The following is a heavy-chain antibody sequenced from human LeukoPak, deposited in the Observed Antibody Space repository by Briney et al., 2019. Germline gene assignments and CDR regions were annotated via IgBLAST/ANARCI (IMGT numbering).Heavy chain of an antibody. CDR3: ASILVYGDYRDC. D-gene: IGHD4-17*01. Sequence: PGGSLRLSCAASGFTFSSYEMNWVRQAPGKGLEWVSYISSSGSTIYYADSVKGRFTISRDNAKNSLSLQMNSLRAEDTAVYYCASILVYGDYRDCWGQGPLVTVSS. V-gene: IGHV3-48*03. CDR1: GFTFSSYE. J-gene: IGHJ4*02. CDR2: ISSSGSTI.